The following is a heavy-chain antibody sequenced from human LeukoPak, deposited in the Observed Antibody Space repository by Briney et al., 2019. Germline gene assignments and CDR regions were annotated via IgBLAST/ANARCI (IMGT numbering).Heavy chain of an antibody. J-gene: IGHJ4*02. D-gene: IGHD6-13*01. V-gene: IGHV3-30-3*01. CDR1: GFTFSSYA. Sequence: GGSLRLSCAASGFTFSSYAMHWVRQAPGKGLERVAVISYDGSNKYYADSVKGRFTISRDNSKNTLYLQMNSLRAEDTAVYYCAAPSRYSSSWYGLFDYWGQGTLVTVSS. CDR2: ISYDGSNK. CDR3: AAPSRYSSSWYGLFDY.